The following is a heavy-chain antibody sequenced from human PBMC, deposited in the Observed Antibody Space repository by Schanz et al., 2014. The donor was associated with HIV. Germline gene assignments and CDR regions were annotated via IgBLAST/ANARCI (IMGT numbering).Heavy chain of an antibody. J-gene: IGHJ6*02. D-gene: IGHD3-22*01. V-gene: IGHV3-30*18. Sequence: QVQLVESRGGVVQPGGSLRLSCAASGFTFDNYGMHWVRQAPGKGLEWVAVISYDGTNKYYADSVKGRFTISRDNSKNTLYLQMKSLRPEDRAVYYCAKDRNYYDDKYLGKVNYYYYYGMDVWGQGTTVTVSS. CDR3: AKDRNYYDDKYLGKVNYYYYYGMDV. CDR1: GFTFDNYG. CDR2: ISYDGTNK.